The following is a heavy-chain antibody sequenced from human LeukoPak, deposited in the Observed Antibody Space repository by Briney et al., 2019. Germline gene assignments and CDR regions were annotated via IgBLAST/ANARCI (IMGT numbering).Heavy chain of an antibody. CDR3: ARGDYSDSSGYYYTFDY. V-gene: IGHV3-64*01. J-gene: IGHJ4*02. CDR2: ISSNGGST. Sequence: GGSLRLSCAASGFTFSSYAMHWVRQAPGKGLEYVSAISSNGGSTYYANSVKGRFTISRDNTKNTLYLQMGSLRAEDMAVYYCARGDYSDSSGYYYTFDYWGQGTLVTVSS. CDR1: GFTFSSYA. D-gene: IGHD3-22*01.